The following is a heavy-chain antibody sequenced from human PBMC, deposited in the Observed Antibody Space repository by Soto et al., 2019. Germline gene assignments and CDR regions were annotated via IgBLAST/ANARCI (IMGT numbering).Heavy chain of an antibody. CDR1: GVTFSSYA. J-gene: IGHJ6*02. Sequence: QVQLVQSGAEVKKPGSSVKVSCKASGVTFSSYAISWVRQAPGQVLEWMGGIIPIFVTANYAQKFQGRVTITADESTSTAYMELSSLRSEDTAVYYCASSVSKYYYYGMDVWGQGTTVTVSS. CDR2: IIPIFVTA. V-gene: IGHV1-69*12. D-gene: IGHD6-19*01. CDR3: ASSVSKYYYYGMDV.